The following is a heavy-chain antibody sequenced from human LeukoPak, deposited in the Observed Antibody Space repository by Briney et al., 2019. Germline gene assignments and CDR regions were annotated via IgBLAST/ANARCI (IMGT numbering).Heavy chain of an antibody. Sequence: PSETLSLTCTVSGGSISSSSYYWGWIRQPPGKGLEWIGSIYYSGSTYYNPSLKSRVTISVDTSKNQFSLKLSSVTAADTAVYYCARDQAGDSSGYAYYYYYGMDVWGQGTTVTVSS. CDR1: GGSISSSSYY. CDR3: ARDQAGDSSGYAYYYYYGMDV. V-gene: IGHV4-39*02. J-gene: IGHJ6*02. D-gene: IGHD3-22*01. CDR2: IYYSGST.